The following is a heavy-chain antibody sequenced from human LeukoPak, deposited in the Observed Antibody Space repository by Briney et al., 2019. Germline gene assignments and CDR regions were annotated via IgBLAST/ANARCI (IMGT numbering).Heavy chain of an antibody. J-gene: IGHJ6*02. CDR3: ARDRHYGSGNNPRNYYYYYGMDV. CDR1: GVTFSAYV. V-gene: IGHV3-33*01. Sequence: PGGSLRPSCVASGVTFSAYVMHWVRQAPGKGLEWVADVWYDGSNKYYAGSVKGRFTISRDNSKNTLYLQLNSLRAEDTAVYYCARDRHYGSGNNPRNYYYYYGMDVWGQGTTVTVSS. CDR2: VWYDGSNK. D-gene: IGHD3-10*01.